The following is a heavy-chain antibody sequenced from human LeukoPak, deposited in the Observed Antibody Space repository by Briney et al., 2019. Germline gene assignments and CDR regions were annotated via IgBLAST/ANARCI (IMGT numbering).Heavy chain of an antibody. CDR3: AKDTRRTSTTIFGVVCGY. V-gene: IGHV3-23*01. CDR1: GFTFSSYA. D-gene: IGHD3-3*01. Sequence: PGGSLRLSCAASGFTFSSYAMSWVRQAPGKGLEWVSAISGSGDSTYYGDSVKGRFTISRDNSKNTLYLQMNSLRAEDTAVYYCAKDTRRTSTTIFGVVCGYWGQGTLVTVSS. J-gene: IGHJ4*02. CDR2: ISGSGDST.